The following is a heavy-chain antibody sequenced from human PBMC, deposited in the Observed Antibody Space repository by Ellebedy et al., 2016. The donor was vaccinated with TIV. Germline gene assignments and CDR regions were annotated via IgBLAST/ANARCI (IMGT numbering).Heavy chain of an antibody. D-gene: IGHD3-10*01. Sequence: GESLKISXSVSGFTFSSYWLSWVRQAPGKGLEWVANIKKDGSERNYVASVKGRFTISRDNAKNSLFLQMNSLRLEDTAVYYCARDRVHGSTPYYFDYWGQGTLVTVSS. CDR1: GFTFSSYW. CDR3: ARDRVHGSTPYYFDY. J-gene: IGHJ4*02. CDR2: IKKDGSER. V-gene: IGHV3-7*01.